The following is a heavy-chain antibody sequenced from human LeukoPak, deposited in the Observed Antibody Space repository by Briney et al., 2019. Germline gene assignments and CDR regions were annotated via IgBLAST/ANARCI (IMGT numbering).Heavy chain of an antibody. CDR2: INRSGST. Sequence: PSETLSLTCAVYGGSFSGYYWSWIRQPPGMGLEWIGEINRSGSTNYNPSLKSRVIISVDTSKNQFSVKLSSVTAADTAVYYCVRGITMVRGVIRYFQHWGQGTLVTVSS. D-gene: IGHD3-10*01. J-gene: IGHJ1*01. CDR3: VRGITMVRGVIRYFQH. CDR1: GGSFSGYY. V-gene: IGHV4-34*01.